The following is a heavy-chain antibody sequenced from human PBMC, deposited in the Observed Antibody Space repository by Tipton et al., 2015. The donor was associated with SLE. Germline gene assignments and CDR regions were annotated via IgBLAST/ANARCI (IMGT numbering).Heavy chain of an antibody. D-gene: IGHD5-24*01. V-gene: IGHV4-61*09. CDR1: GGSISSGSYY. CDR2: IYTSGST. Sequence: TLSLTCTVSGGSISSGSYYWSWIRKPAGQGLEWIGHIYTSGSTYYNPPLTSLVTISVDTSKNQFSLKLSPVTAADTAVYYCARVSRDGYKDLDYWGQGTLVTVSS. CDR3: ARVSRDGYKDLDY. J-gene: IGHJ4*02.